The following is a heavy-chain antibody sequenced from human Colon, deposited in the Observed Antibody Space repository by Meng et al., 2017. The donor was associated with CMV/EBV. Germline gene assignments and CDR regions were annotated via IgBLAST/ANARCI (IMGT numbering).Heavy chain of an antibody. V-gene: IGHV4-31*03. CDR3: AGYYVGRGGQGP. J-gene: IGHJ5*02. CDR1: GGSVSSGAFH. Sequence: TVSGGSVSSGAFHWSWSRQHPGKGLEWIGHTGDSGTTYYNPSLESRVSIPVDTFKNQFSLKVNSVTAADTAVYYCAGYYVGRGGQGPWGQGTLVTVSS. CDR2: TGDSGTT. D-gene: IGHD3-10*02.